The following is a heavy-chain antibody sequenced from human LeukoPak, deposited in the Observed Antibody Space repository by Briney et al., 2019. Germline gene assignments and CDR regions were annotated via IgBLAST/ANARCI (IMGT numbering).Heavy chain of an antibody. D-gene: IGHD6-13*01. Sequence: ASVKVSCKASGYTFTSYDINWLRQASGQGLEWMGIINPSGGSTSYAQKFQGRVTMTRDTSTSTVYMELSSLRSEDTAVYYCAREFWAVAGRGRGMDVWGQGTTVTVSS. CDR3: AREFWAVAGRGRGMDV. CDR1: GYTFTSYD. J-gene: IGHJ6*02. V-gene: IGHV1-46*01. CDR2: INPSGGST.